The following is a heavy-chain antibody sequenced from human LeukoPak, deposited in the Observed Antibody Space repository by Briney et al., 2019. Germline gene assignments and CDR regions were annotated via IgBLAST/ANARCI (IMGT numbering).Heavy chain of an antibody. D-gene: IGHD5-12*01. CDR1: GYTFTSYA. J-gene: IGHJ5*02. CDR2: INAGNGNT. V-gene: IGHV1-3*01. CDR3: ARDGLDGYSGYDSAWFDP. Sequence: ASVKVSCKASGYTFTSYAMHWVRQAPGQRLEWMGWINAGNGNTKYSQEFQGRVTITRDTSASTAYMELSSLRSEDTAVYYCARDGLDGYSGYDSAWFDPWGQGTLVTVSS.